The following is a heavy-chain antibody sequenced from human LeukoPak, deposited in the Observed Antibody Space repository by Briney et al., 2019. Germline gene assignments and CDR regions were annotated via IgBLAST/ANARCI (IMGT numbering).Heavy chain of an antibody. CDR1: GFTFSSYA. CDR2: ISGSGGST. Sequence: GASLRLSCAASGFTFSSYAMSWVRQAPGKGLEWVSAISGSGGSTYYAGSVKGRFTISRDNSKNTLYLQMNSLRAEDTAVYYCAKVAGAVADEGDFDYWGQGTLVTVSS. D-gene: IGHD6-19*01. V-gene: IGHV3-23*01. J-gene: IGHJ4*02. CDR3: AKVAGAVADEGDFDY.